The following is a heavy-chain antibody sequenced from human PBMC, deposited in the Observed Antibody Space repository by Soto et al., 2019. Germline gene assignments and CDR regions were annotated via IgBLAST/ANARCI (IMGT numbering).Heavy chain of an antibody. CDR2: ISAYNGNT. Sequence: ASVKVSCKASGYTFTSYGISWVRQAPGQGLEWMGWISAYNGNTNYAQKLQGRVTMTTDTSTSTAYMELGSLRSYVTAFYYCARDHRGYSGSKPFDYWGQGTLVTVSS. V-gene: IGHV1-18*01. D-gene: IGHD5-12*01. CDR3: ARDHRGYSGSKPFDY. CDR1: GYTFTSYG. J-gene: IGHJ4*02.